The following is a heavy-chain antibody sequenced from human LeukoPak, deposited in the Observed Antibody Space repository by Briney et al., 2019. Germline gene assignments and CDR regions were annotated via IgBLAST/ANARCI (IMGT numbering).Heavy chain of an antibody. J-gene: IGHJ4*02. D-gene: IGHD3-22*01. CDR3: ARGDYYDSSRYMAESFYFDN. Sequence: SVKVSCKASGGTFSSYAISWVRQAPGQGLEWMGRIIPILGIANYAQKFQGRVTITADKSTSTAYMELSSLRSEDTAVYYCARGDYYDSSRYMAESFYFDNWGQGTLVTVSS. CDR2: IIPILGIA. CDR1: GGTFSSYA. V-gene: IGHV1-69*04.